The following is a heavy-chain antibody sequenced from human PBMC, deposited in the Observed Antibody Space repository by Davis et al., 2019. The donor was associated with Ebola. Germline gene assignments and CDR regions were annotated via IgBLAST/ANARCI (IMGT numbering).Heavy chain of an antibody. Sequence: SETLSLTCTVSGGSITSYYLSWIRQPPGKGLEWIGYIYYSGSTNYNPSLKSRVTISVDTSKNQFSLKLSSVTAADTAVYYCARGYSNWFDPWGQGTPVTVSS. CDR1: GGSITSYY. V-gene: IGHV4-59*12. CDR2: IYYSGST. CDR3: ARGYSNWFDP. D-gene: IGHD2-2*02. J-gene: IGHJ5*02.